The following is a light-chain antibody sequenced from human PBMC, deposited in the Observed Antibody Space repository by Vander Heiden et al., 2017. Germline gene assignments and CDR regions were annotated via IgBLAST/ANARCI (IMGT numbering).Light chain of an antibody. Sequence: SLLTPPPSASGTPGQRVRNTCTRSSSNNGRKTVNWYQQLPGTAPKLLIYSNNQRPSGVPDRFSGSKSGTAASLAISGLQSEDEADYYCAAWDDSRNGYVFGTGTKVTVL. V-gene: IGLV1-44*01. CDR3: AAWDDSRNGYV. CDR1: SSNNGRKT. J-gene: IGLJ1*01. CDR2: SNN.